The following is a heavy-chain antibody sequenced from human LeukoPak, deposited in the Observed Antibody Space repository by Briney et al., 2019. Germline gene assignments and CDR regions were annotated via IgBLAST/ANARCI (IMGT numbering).Heavy chain of an antibody. CDR3: AKDLTLTTNGYFHY. Sequence: GGSLRLSCAASGFTFSSYAMSWVRQAAGKGLEWVSTITSNGGGTYYADSVKGRFTISSDNSKNTLYLQMNSLRAEDTALYYCAKDLTLTTNGYFHYSGQGTLVTVSS. CDR1: GFTFSSYA. D-gene: IGHD4-17*01. V-gene: IGHV3-23*01. J-gene: IGHJ4*02. CDR2: ITSNGGGT.